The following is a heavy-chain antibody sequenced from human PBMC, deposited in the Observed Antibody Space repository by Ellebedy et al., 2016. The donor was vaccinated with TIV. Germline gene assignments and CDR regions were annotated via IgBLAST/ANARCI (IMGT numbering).Heavy chain of an antibody. CDR2: VKSDGSGT. Sequence: HTGGSLRLSCAASGFTSGLTFSRLWMHWVRQAPGRGLVWVSHVKSDGSGTYADSVKGRFTISRDNARNTVYLQMSSLRVEDTAIYYCATGAGYHYDYWGQGTLVTVSS. CDR1: GFTSGLTFSRLW. J-gene: IGHJ4*02. CDR3: ATGAGYHYDY. D-gene: IGHD3-22*01. V-gene: IGHV3-74*01.